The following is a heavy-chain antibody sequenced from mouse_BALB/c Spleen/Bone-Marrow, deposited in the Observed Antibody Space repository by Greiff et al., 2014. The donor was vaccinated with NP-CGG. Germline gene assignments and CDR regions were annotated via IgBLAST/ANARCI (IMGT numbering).Heavy chain of an antibody. Sequence: EVQRVESGAELVKPGASVKLSCTASGFNIKDTYMHWVKRRPEQGLEWIGRIDPANGNTKYDPKFQGKATITADTSSNTAYLQLSSLTSEDTAVYYCAPYYYGSSQFAYWGQGTLATVSA. J-gene: IGHJ3*01. CDR1: GFNIKDTY. D-gene: IGHD1-1*01. V-gene: IGHV14-3*02. CDR2: IDPANGNT. CDR3: APYYYGSSQFAY.